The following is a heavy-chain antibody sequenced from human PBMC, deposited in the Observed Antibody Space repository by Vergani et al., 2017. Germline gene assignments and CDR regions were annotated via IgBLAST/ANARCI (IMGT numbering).Heavy chain of an antibody. Sequence: QVQLVQSGAEVKKSGASVKVSCKASGYTFTSYAMHWVRQAPGQRLEWMGWINAGNGNTKYSQKFQGRVTITRDTSASTAYMELSSLRSEDTAVYYCASGVGSSWYSGIDPWGQGTLVTVSS. V-gene: IGHV1-3*01. CDR1: GYTFTSYA. J-gene: IGHJ5*02. CDR3: ASGVGSSWYSGIDP. CDR2: INAGNGNT. D-gene: IGHD6-13*01.